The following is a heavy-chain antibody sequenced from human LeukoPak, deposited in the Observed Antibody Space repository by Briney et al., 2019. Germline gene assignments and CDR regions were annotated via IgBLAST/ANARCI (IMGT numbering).Heavy chain of an antibody. D-gene: IGHD3-16*02. CDR2: IYYSGST. V-gene: IGHV4-59*08. J-gene: IGHJ6*02. CDR1: GGSISSYY. CDR3: ARPSFYYGMDV. Sequence: SETLSLTCTVSGGSISSYYWSWIRQPPGKGLEWIGYIYYSGSTNYNPSLKSRVTISVDTSKNQFSLRLSSVTAADTAVYYCARPSFYYGMDVWGQGTTVTVSS.